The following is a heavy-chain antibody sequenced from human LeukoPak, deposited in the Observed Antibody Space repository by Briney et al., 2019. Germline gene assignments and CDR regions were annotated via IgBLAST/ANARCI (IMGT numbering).Heavy chain of an antibody. Sequence: PSETLSLTCAVYGGSFSGYYWSWIRQPPGKGLEWIGEINHSGSTDYNPPLKSRVTISVDTSKNQFSLKLSSVTAADTAVYYCARLKSCLDPWGQGTLVTVSS. V-gene: IGHV4-34*01. CDR2: INHSGST. J-gene: IGHJ5*02. CDR3: ARLKSCLDP. CDR1: GGSFSGYY.